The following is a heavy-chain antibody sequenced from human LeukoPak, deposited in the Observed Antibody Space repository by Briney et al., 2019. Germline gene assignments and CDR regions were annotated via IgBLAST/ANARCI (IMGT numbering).Heavy chain of an antibody. V-gene: IGHV1-46*01. CDR3: ARDLPGGSAGAHDAFDI. J-gene: IGHJ3*02. D-gene: IGHD1-26*01. CDR2: INPSGGST. Sequence: EASVKVSCKASGYTFTSYYMHWVRQAPGQGLEWMGIINPSGGSTSYAQKFQGRVTMTRDTSTSTVYMELSSLRSEDTAVYYCARDLPGGSAGAHDAFDIWGQGTMVTVS. CDR1: GYTFTSYY.